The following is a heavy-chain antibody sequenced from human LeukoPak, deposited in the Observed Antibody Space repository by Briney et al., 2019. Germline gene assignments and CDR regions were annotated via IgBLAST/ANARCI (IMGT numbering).Heavy chain of an antibody. CDR1: GGTFSSYA. D-gene: IGHD2-21*02. V-gene: IGHV1-69*05. CDR2: IIPIFGTA. CDR3: ARAPCGGDCYSGAFDI. Sequence: SVKVSCKASGGTFSSYAISWVRQAPGQGLEWMGGIIPIFGTANYAQKFQGRVTITTDESTSTAYMELSSLRSEDTAVYSCARAPCGGDCYSGAFDIWGQGTMVTVSS. J-gene: IGHJ3*02.